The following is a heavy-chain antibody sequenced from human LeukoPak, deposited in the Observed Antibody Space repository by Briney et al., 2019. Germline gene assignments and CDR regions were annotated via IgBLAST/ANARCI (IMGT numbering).Heavy chain of an antibody. J-gene: IGHJ4*02. V-gene: IGHV4-61*01. Sequence: SETLSLTCTVSGGSIGGNSYWSWIRQPPGKGPEWIGHISNSGGTYYSPSLSSRVTISLDTSKNQFSLKLRSVTAADTAVYYCARGGASSIPLDYWGRGTLVTVSS. D-gene: IGHD1-26*01. CDR3: ARGGASSIPLDY. CDR2: ISNSGGT. CDR1: GGSIGGNSY.